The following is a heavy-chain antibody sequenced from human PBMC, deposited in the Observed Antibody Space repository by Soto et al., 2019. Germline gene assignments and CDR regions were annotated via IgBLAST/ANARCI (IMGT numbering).Heavy chain of an antibody. CDR3: AKRGARGSSWPFDF. J-gene: IGHJ4*02. CDR2: IKQNGSEK. CDR1: GFNFGASW. V-gene: IGHV3-7*01. D-gene: IGHD6-13*01. Sequence: GGSLRLSCAASGFNFGASWMAWVRQAPGKGLEWVADIKQNGSEKNYVDSVKGRVTISRDDAKNSLYLQMNSLRAEDTAVYYCAKRGARGSSWPFDFWGQGTLVTVSS.